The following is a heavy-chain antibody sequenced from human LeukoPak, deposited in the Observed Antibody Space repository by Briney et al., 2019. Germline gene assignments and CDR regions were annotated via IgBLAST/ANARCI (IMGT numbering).Heavy chain of an antibody. V-gene: IGHV1-46*01. J-gene: IGHJ5*02. CDR1: GYTFINNW. D-gene: IGHD3-10*01. CDR2: INPTGTGT. Sequence: ASVKVSCKASGYTFINNWMHWVRQAPGQGLEWIGLINPTGTGTLYAQKFQGRVTMTRDMSTSTDYMELSSLRSEDTAVYYCAVGHSVGDIAWWFDPWGQGTLVTVSS. CDR3: AVGHSVGDIAWWFDP.